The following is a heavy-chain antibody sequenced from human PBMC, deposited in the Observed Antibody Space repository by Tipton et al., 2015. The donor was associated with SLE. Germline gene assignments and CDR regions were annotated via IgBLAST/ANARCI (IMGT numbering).Heavy chain of an antibody. V-gene: IGHV4-4*02. CDR2: ISHSGST. J-gene: IGHJ2*01. Sequence: TLSLTCAVSGGSISSNNWWSWVRQPPGKGLEWIGEISHSGSTKYNPSLKSRGTISVDKSNNQFSLRLSSVTAADTAVYYCAREDNYYWYFDLWGRGTLVTVSS. CDR3: AREDNYYWYFDL. D-gene: IGHD2-15*01. CDR1: GGSISSNNW.